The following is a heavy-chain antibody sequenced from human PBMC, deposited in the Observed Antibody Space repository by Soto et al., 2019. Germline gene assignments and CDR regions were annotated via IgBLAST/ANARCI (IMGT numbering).Heavy chain of an antibody. D-gene: IGHD2-15*01. V-gene: IGHV4-30-4*01. J-gene: IGHJ5*02. CDR1: GGSISSGKYY. CDR3: ARRDESGRYPHGFDP. CDR2: IYFTGDT. Sequence: QVQLQESGPGLVKPSQTLSLTCTVSGGSISSGKYYWSWIRQAPGKGLEWIGYIYFTGDTYYNPSLKSRLMLSRDTSKNQISLSLRSVTVADTAVYYCARRDESGRYPHGFDPWGQGALVTVSA.